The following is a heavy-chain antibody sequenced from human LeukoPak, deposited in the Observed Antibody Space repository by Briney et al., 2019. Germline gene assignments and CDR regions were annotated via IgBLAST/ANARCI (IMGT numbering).Heavy chain of an antibody. CDR2: ISGSGGST. CDR1: GFTFRSYA. CDR3: AKVRMITMIAYDAFDI. V-gene: IGHV3-23*01. J-gene: IGHJ3*02. Sequence: GGPLRLSCAASGFTFRSYAMSWVRQAPGKGLEWVSAISGSGGSTYYADSVKGRFTISRDNSKNTLYLQMNSLRAEDTAVYYCAKVRMITMIAYDAFDIWGQGTMVTVSS. D-gene: IGHD3-22*01.